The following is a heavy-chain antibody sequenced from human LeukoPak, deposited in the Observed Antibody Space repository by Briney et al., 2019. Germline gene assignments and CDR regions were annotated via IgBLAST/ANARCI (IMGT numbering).Heavy chain of an antibody. Sequence: ASVKVSCKASGYTFTSYYMDWVRQAPGQGLEWMGIINPSGGSTSYAQKFQGRVTMTRDTSTSTVYMELSSLRSEDTAVYYCARDIGDTLDAFDIWGQGTMVTVSS. V-gene: IGHV1-46*01. J-gene: IGHJ3*02. CDR1: GYTFTSYY. CDR3: ARDIGDTLDAFDI. D-gene: IGHD5-18*01. CDR2: INPSGGST.